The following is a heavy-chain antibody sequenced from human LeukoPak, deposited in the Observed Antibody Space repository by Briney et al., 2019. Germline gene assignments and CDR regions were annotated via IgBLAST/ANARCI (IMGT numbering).Heavy chain of an antibody. CDR2: IYYSGST. J-gene: IGHJ4*02. CDR1: GGSISSSSYY. V-gene: IGHV4-39*01. Sequence: PSETLSLTCTVSGGSISSSSYYWGWIRQPPGKGLEWIGSIYYSGSTYYNPSLKSRVTISVDTSKNQFSLKLSSVTAADTAVYYCARLRYYGSGRGDLRFDYWGQGTLVTVSS. D-gene: IGHD3-10*01. CDR3: ARLRYYGSGRGDLRFDY.